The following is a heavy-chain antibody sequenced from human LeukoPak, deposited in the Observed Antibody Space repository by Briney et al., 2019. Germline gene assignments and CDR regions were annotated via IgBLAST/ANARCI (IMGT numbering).Heavy chain of an antibody. CDR2: MKEDGSDE. J-gene: IGHJ1*01. Sequence: PGGSLRLSCVASGFSFSDSTMSWVRQAAGKGLEWVAKMKEDGSDENYVDSVKGRFTISRDNARNSLHLQMKSLRAEDTAVYFSARGGAGGGYFPTWGQGILVIVSS. D-gene: IGHD3-16*01. CDR3: ARGGAGGGYFPT. V-gene: IGHV3-7*03. CDR1: GFSFSDST.